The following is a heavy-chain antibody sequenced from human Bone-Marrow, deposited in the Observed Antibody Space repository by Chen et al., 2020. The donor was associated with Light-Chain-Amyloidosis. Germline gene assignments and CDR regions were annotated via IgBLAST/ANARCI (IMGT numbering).Heavy chain of an antibody. Sequence: QLQLQESGPGLVKPSETLSLTCTVSGGSISSSSYYWGWIRQPPGKGLEWIGSIYYSGSTYYNPSLKSRVTISVDTSKNQFSLKLSSVTAADTAVYYCARVYRRMPARFLAVLTPFADYYYFYYMDVWGTGTTVTVSS. CDR2: IYYSGST. V-gene: IGHV4-39*07. J-gene: IGHJ6*03. CDR3: ARVYRRMPARFLAVLTPFADYYYFYYMDV. D-gene: IGHD3-16*01. CDR1: GGSISSSSYY.